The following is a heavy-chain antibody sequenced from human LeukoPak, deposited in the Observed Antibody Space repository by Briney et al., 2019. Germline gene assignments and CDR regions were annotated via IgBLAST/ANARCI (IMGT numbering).Heavy chain of an antibody. V-gene: IGHV3-30*02. Sequence: PGGSLRLSCAASGFTFSYYGMHWVRQAPGKGLEWVAFIRYDGSNKYYADSVKGRFTISRDNSKNTLYLQMNSLRAEDTAVYYCAKRTGRGIQLWGHYFDYWGQGTLVTVSS. J-gene: IGHJ4*02. CDR3: AKRTGRGIQLWGHYFDY. CDR1: GFTFSYYG. CDR2: IRYDGSNK. D-gene: IGHD5-18*01.